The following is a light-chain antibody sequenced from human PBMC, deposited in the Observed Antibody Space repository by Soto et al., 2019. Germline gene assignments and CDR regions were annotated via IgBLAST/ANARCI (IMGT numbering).Light chain of an antibody. V-gene: IGKV3-20*01. CDR1: QSVSSSY. Sequence: EIVLTQSPVTLSLSPWERATLSCRASQSVSSSYLAWYQQKPGQAPRLLIYGASSRATGIPDRFSGSGSGTDFTLTISRLEPEDFAVYYCQQYGSSHPKTFGQGTKVDIK. J-gene: IGKJ1*01. CDR2: GAS. CDR3: QQYGSSHPKT.